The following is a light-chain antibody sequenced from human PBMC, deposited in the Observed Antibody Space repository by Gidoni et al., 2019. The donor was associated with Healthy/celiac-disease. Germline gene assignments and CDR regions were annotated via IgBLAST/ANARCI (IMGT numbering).Light chain of an antibody. CDR1: SSDVGGYNY. Sequence: QSALTQPRSVSGSPGQSVTISCTGTSSDVGGYNYVSWYQQHPGKAPKLMIYDVRKRPSGVPDRFSGSKSGNTASRTISGLQAEDEADYYCCSYAGSPYYVFGTGTKVTVL. CDR3: CSYAGSPYYV. CDR2: DVR. J-gene: IGLJ1*01. V-gene: IGLV2-11*01.